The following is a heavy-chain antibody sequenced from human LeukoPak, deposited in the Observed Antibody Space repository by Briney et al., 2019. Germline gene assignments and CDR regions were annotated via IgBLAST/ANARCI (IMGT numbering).Heavy chain of an antibody. CDR1: GFTFSSYG. CDR2: ISYDGSNK. Sequence: GGSLRLSCAASGFTFSSYGMHWVRQAPGKGLEGVAVISYDGSNKYYADSVKGRFTISRDNSKNTLYLQMNSLRAEDTAVYYCAKTLRGWYHGSYFDYWGQGTLVTVSS. V-gene: IGHV3-30*18. D-gene: IGHD6-19*01. J-gene: IGHJ4*02. CDR3: AKTLRGWYHGSYFDY.